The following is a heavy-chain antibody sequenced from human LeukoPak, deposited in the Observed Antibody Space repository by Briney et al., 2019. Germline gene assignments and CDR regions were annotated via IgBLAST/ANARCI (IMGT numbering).Heavy chain of an antibody. D-gene: IGHD3-10*01. V-gene: IGHV3-21*01. Sequence: GGSLRLSCAASGFTFSSYSMNWVRQAPGKGLEWVSSISSSSSYIYYADSVKGRFTISRDNAKNSLHLQMNSLRAEDTAVYYCARGLLWFGELLSVFDYWGQGTLVTVSS. CDR3: ARGLLWFGELLSVFDY. CDR2: ISSSSSYI. CDR1: GFTFSSYS. J-gene: IGHJ4*02.